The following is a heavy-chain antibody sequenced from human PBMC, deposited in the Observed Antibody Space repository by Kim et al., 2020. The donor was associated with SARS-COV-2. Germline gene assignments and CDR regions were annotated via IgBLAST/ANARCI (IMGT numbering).Heavy chain of an antibody. V-gene: IGHV1-69*13. D-gene: IGHD6-13*01. CDR3: VIWMGIAAAGTTREGDY. CDR1: GGTFSSYA. CDR2: IIPIFGTA. Sequence: SVKVSCKASGGTFSSYAISWVRQAPGQGLEWMGGIIPIFGTANYAQKFQGRVTITADESTSTAYMELSSLRSEDTAVYYCVIWMGIAAAGTTREGDYWGQGTLVTVSS. J-gene: IGHJ4*02.